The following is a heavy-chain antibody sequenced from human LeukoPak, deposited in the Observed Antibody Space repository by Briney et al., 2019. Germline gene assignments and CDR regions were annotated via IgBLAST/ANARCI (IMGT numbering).Heavy chain of an antibody. D-gene: IGHD5-18*01. CDR1: GFTFSSYS. CDR3: AKDPVRWIQLWLTDY. CDR2: ISSSSSTI. Sequence: PGGSLRLSCAASGFTFSSYSINWVRQAPGRGLEWVSYISSSSSTIYYADSVKGRFTISRDNSKKTLYLQMNSLRAEDTAVYYCAKDPVRWIQLWLTDYWGQGTLVTVSS. V-gene: IGHV3-48*01. J-gene: IGHJ4*02.